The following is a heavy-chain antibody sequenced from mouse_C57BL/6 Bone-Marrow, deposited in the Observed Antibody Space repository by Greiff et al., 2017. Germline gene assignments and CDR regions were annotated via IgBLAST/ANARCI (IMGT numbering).Heavy chain of an antibody. CDR3: ARDYYGNYVPYAMDY. Sequence: VQLQQPGAELVKPGASVKLSCKASGYTFTSYWMHWVKQRPGQGLEWIGMIHPNSGSTNYNEKFKSKATLTVDKSSSTAYMQLSSLTSEDSAVYYCARDYYGNYVPYAMDYWGQGTSVTVSS. CDR1: GYTFTSYW. V-gene: IGHV1-64*01. CDR2: IHPNSGST. D-gene: IGHD2-1*01. J-gene: IGHJ4*01.